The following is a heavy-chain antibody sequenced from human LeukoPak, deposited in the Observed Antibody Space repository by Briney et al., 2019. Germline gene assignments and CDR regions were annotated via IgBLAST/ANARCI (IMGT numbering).Heavy chain of an antibody. V-gene: IGHV3-66*02. Sequence: TGGSLRLSCAASGFTVSSNYMSWVRQAPGKGLEWVSVIYSGGSTYYADSVKGRFTISRDNSKNTLYLQMNSLRAEDTAVYYCARDLRPSIPEYFQHWGQGTLVTVSS. CDR2: IYSGGST. D-gene: IGHD2-21*01. J-gene: IGHJ1*01. CDR3: ARDLRPSIPEYFQH. CDR1: GFTVSSNY.